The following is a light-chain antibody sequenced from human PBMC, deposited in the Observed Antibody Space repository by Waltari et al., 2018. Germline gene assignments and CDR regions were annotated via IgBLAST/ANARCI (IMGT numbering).Light chain of an antibody. Sequence: DIVMTQSPDSLAVSLGERATIKCKSSQSVLYSSNNKNYLAWYQQKPGQPPRLLIYWASNRESGVPDRFSGSGSGTDFTLTISSLQAEDVALYYCQQYYSTPQAFGQGTKVEI. CDR1: QSVLYSSNNKNY. CDR2: WAS. CDR3: QQYYSTPQA. J-gene: IGKJ1*01. V-gene: IGKV4-1*01.